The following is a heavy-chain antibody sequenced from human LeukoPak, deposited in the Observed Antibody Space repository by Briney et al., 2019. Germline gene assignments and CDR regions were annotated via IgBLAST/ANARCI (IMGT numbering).Heavy chain of an antibody. D-gene: IGHD3-22*01. V-gene: IGHV4-59*08. CDR3: AICRKFYSDSSGYCNYFDS. CDR2: MYNSGST. Sequence: SETLSLTCTVSGGSISNYYWSWIRQPPGKGLEWIGYMYNSGSTNYTPSLKSRVTISVDTSTNQFSLKLSSVTAADTAVYYCAICRKFYSDSSGYCNYFDSWGQGTLVTVSS. J-gene: IGHJ4*02. CDR1: GGSISNYY.